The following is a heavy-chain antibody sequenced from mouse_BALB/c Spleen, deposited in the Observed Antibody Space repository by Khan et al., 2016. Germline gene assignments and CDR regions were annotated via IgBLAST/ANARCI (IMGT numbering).Heavy chain of an antibody. V-gene: IGHV5-6-5*01. CDR1: GFTFSSYV. CDR2: ISCGGST. CDR3: TRSGYYDFAY. D-gene: IGHD2-3*01. J-gene: IGHJ3*01. Sequence: VVLVEAGGALVKPGASLKLSCAASGFTFSSYVMSWVRQTPEKRLEWVAIISCGGSTSYLDSVKGRFTISRDNASNILYLQMSRLMSEDTAMYYCTRSGYYDFAYWGQGTLVTVSA.